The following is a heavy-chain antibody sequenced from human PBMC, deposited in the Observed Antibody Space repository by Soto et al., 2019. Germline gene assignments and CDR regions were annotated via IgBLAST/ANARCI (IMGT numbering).Heavy chain of an antibody. J-gene: IGHJ4*02. CDR3: ARLPGGTAPSPDY. CDR1: GFTFSSYA. D-gene: IGHD2-21*02. Sequence: PGGSLRLSCAASGFTFSSYAMSWARQAPGKGLEWVSGISGSGGNTYYADSVKGRFTISRDNSKNTLYLQMNSLRGEDTAVYYCARLPGGTAPSPDYWGQGTMVTVSS. CDR2: ISGSGGNT. V-gene: IGHV3-23*01.